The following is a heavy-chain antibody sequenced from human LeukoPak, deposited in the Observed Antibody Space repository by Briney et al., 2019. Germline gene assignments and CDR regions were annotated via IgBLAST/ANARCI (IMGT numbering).Heavy chain of an antibody. D-gene: IGHD3-10*01. CDR2: ISASSYLT. V-gene: IGHV3-23*01. CDR1: GFTFSSYE. J-gene: IGHJ4*02. Sequence: GGSLRLSCAASGFTFSSYEMNWVRQAPGKGLEWVSSISASSYLTYYAVSVKGRFTISRDNSKNTVSLHMDSLRAEDTAQYYCAKDLYGSGTFSPDFWGQGTQVAVSS. CDR3: AKDLYGSGTFSPDF.